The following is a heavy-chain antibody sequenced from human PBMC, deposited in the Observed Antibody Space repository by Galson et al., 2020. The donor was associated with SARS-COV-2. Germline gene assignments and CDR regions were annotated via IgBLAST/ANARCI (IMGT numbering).Heavy chain of an antibody. J-gene: IGHJ6*02. CDR2: IWYDGSNK. Sequence: GGSLRLSCAASGFTFSSYGMHWVRQAPGKGLEWVAVIWYDGSNKYYADSVKGRFTISRDNSKNTLYLQMNSLRAEDTAVYYCAKGANGMDVWGQGSTVTVSS. CDR1: GFTFSSYG. CDR3: AKGANGMDV. V-gene: IGHV3-33*06.